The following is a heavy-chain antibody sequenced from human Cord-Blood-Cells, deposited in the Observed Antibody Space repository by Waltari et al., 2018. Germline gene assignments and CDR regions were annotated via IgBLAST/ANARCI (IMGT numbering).Heavy chain of an antibody. J-gene: IGHJ5*02. CDR3: ARERIVGATGWFDP. V-gene: IGHV4-4*07. CDR1: GGSIRSYY. CDR2: IYTSGST. D-gene: IGHD1-26*01. Sequence: QVQLQESGPGLVKPSETLSLTCTVPGGSIRSYYWSWIRQPAGKGLEWIGRIYTSGSTNYNPSLKSRVTMSVDTSKNQFSLKLSSVTAADTAVYYCARERIVGATGWFDPWGQGTLVTVSS.